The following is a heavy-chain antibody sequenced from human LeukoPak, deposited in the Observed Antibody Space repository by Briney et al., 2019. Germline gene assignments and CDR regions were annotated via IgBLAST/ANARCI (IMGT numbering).Heavy chain of an antibody. CDR2: MYYSGGT. CDR1: GGSVSSFY. J-gene: IGHJ4*02. D-gene: IGHD3-10*01. V-gene: IGHV4-59*02. CDR3: ARERDGSGTQRGLDY. Sequence: SETLSLTCTVSGGSVSSFYWSWIRQSPGKGLELIGYMYYSGGTNYNPALKSRVTISVDTSKNQFFLELSSVTTADTAVYYCARERDGSGTQRGLDYWGQGTLVTVSS.